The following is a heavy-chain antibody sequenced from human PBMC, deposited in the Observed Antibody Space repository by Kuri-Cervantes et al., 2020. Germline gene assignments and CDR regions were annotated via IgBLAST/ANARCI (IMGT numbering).Heavy chain of an antibody. V-gene: IGHV1-8*01. CDR2: MNPNSGNT. CDR3: ATVEHCSSTSCYTFDP. J-gene: IGHJ5*02. D-gene: IGHD2-2*02. Sequence: ASVKVSCKASGYTFTSYDINWVRQATGQGLEWMGWMNPNSGNTGYAQKFQGRVTMTRNTSISTAYMELSSLRSEDTAVYYCATVEHCSSTSCYTFDPWGQGTLVTVS. CDR1: GYTFTSYD.